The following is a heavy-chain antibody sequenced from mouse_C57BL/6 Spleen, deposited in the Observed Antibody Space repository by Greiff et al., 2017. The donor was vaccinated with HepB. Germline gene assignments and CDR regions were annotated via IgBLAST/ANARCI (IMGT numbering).Heavy chain of an antibody. J-gene: IGHJ4*01. CDR2: INPNNGGT. CDR1: GYTFTDYY. D-gene: IGHD2-4*01. CDR3: AREREIYYDYDGAMDY. Sequence: EVQLQQSGPELVKPGASVKISCKASGYTFTDYYMNWVKQSHGKSLEWIGDINPNNGGTSYNQKFKGKATLTVDKSSSTAYMELRSLTSEDSAVYYCAREREIYYDYDGAMDYWGQGTSVTVSS. V-gene: IGHV1-26*01.